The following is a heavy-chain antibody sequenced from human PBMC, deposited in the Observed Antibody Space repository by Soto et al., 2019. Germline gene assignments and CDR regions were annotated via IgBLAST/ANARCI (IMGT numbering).Heavy chain of an antibody. CDR2: IDSDGSST. CDR1: GFTFSDYW. CDR3: AKSNWFDP. Sequence: PGGSLRPSCAASGFTFSDYWMNWVRQAPGKGLVWVSRIDSDGSSTSYADSVKGRFTISRDNAKNTLYLQMSSLRAEDTAVYYCAKSNWFDPWGQGTLVTVSS. J-gene: IGHJ5*02. V-gene: IGHV3-74*01.